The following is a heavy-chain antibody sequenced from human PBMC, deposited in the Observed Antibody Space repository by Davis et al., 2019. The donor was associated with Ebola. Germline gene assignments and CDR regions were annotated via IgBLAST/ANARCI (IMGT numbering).Heavy chain of an antibody. Sequence: GESLKISCAASGFTVSSNYMSWVRQAPGKGLEWVSVIYSGGSTYYADSVKGRFTISRHNSKNTLYLQMNSLRAEDTAVYYCTRGSTGSWGQGTLVTVSS. CDR1: GFTVSSNY. J-gene: IGHJ5*02. D-gene: IGHD2-8*02. V-gene: IGHV3-53*04. CDR3: TRGSTGS. CDR2: IYSGGST.